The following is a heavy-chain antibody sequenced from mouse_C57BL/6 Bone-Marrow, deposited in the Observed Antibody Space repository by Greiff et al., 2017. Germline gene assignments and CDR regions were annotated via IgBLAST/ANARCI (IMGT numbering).Heavy chain of an antibody. CDR1: GFTFSDYG. Sequence: EVKLMESGGGLVQPGGSLKLSCAASGFTFSDYGMHWVRQAPEKGLEWVAYISSGSSTIYYADTVKGRFTISRDNAKNTLFLQMTSLRSEDTAMXYCARLNWDRRGYVDYWGRSTTLTVSS. J-gene: IGHJ2*01. V-gene: IGHV5-17*01. CDR3: ARLNWDRRGYVDY. D-gene: IGHD4-1*01. CDR2: ISSGSSTI.